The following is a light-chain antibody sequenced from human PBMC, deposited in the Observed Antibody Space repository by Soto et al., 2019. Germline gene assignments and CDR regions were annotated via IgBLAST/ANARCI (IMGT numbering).Light chain of an antibody. J-gene: IGKJ1*01. CDR3: QQRSNWPRT. CDR2: DSS. V-gene: IGKV3-11*01. CDR1: QSVSSY. Sequence: EIVLTQSPATLSLSPGERATLSCRASQSVSSYLAWYQQKPGQAPRLLIYDSSNRAAGIPARFSGSGSGTDFTLTISSLEPEAFAVYYCQQRSNWPRTFGLGTKVEIK.